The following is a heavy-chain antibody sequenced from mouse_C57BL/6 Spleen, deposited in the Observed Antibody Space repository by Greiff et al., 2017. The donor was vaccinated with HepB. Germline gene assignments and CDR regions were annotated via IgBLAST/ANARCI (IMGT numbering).Heavy chain of an antibody. D-gene: IGHD2-5*01. CDR1: GYAFTNYL. J-gene: IGHJ4*01. V-gene: IGHV1-54*01. CDR3: ARSHYSNYDAMDY. CDR2: INPGSGGT. Sequence: QVQLQQSGAELVRPGTSVKVSCKASGYAFTNYLIEWVKQRPGQGLEWIGVINPGSGGTNYNEKFKGKATLTADKSSSTAYMQLSSLTSEDSAVYFCARSHYSNYDAMDYWGQGTSVTVSS.